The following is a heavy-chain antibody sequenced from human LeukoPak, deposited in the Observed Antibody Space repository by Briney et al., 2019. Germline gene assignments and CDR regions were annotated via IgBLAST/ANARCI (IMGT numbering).Heavy chain of an antibody. J-gene: IGHJ6*03. CDR1: GYTFTDYF. Sequence: SCKASGYTFTDYFLHWVRQAPGKGLEWVAVMSYDGSNKYYADSVKGRFTISRDNSKNTLYLQMNSLRAEDTAVYYCAKDRLRFYYYYYYMDVWGKGTTVTVSS. V-gene: IGHV3-30*18. CDR2: MSYDGSNK. D-gene: IGHD5-12*01. CDR3: AKDRLRFYYYYYYMDV.